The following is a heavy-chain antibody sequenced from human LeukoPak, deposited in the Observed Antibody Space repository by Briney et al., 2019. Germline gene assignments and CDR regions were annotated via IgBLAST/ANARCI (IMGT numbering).Heavy chain of an antibody. CDR3: ARDTGYYSRFDP. J-gene: IGHJ5*02. V-gene: IGHV4-61*02. CDR1: GGSISSGSYY. Sequence: PSETLSLTCTVSGGSISSGSYYWSWIRQPAGKGLGWIGRIYTSGSTNYNPSLKSRVTMSVDTSKNQFSLKLSSVTAADTAVYYCARDTGYYSRFDPWGQGTLVTVSS. D-gene: IGHD3-10*01. CDR2: IYTSGST.